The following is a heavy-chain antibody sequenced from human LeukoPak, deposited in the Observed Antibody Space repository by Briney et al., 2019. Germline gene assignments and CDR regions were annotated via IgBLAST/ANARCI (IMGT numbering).Heavy chain of an antibody. Sequence: GGSLRLSCAASGFTFSSYSMNWVRQAPGKGLEWVSYISSSSSSIYYADSVKGRFTISRDNAENSLYLQMNSLRAEDAAVYFCAKNSGYSWQYFFDYWGQGTLVTVSS. V-gene: IGHV3-48*04. D-gene: IGHD6-25*01. CDR1: GFTFSSYS. J-gene: IGHJ4*02. CDR2: ISSSSSSI. CDR3: AKNSGYSWQYFFDY.